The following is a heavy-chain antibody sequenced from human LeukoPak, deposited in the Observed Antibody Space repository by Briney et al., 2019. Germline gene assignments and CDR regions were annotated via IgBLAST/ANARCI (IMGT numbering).Heavy chain of an antibody. Sequence: GGSLRLSCAASGFTVSSNYMSWVRQAPGKGLEWVSVIYSGGSTYYADSVKGRFTISRDNSKNTLYLQMNSLRAEDTAVYYCARDLHCGGDCPDAFDIWGQGTMVTVSP. CDR3: ARDLHCGGDCPDAFDI. J-gene: IGHJ3*02. CDR2: IYSGGST. D-gene: IGHD2-21*02. V-gene: IGHV3-66*01. CDR1: GFTVSSNY.